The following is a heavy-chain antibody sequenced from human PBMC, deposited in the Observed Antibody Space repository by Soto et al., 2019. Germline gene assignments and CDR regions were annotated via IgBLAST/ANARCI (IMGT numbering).Heavy chain of an antibody. J-gene: IGHJ4*02. CDR2: FSATSENT. Sequence: EVQLLESGGGLVQPGGSLRLSCVGSGFFFSSYTMTWVRQAPGKGLEWVSSFSATSENTYYADSVRGRFTISRDNSKNTLFLQMNSLTADDTAMYYCAKARDQQWVRLPFDYWGQGILVIVSS. D-gene: IGHD6-19*01. CDR1: GFFFSSYT. V-gene: IGHV3-23*01. CDR3: AKARDQQWVRLPFDY.